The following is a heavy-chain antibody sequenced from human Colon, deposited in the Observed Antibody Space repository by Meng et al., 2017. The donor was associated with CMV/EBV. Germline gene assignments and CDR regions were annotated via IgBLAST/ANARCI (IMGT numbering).Heavy chain of an antibody. V-gene: IGHV1-2*02. Sequence: ASVKVSCKAAGYTFSDYHMHWVRQAPGQGLEWMGWINPKNGGIQYARKFLGRVTMTRETSISTAYMELSNLISDDTAVYYCARRHNALWTGYFDGFDMWGQGTTVTVSS. J-gene: IGHJ3*02. D-gene: IGHD3/OR15-3a*01. CDR3: ARRHNALWTGYFDGFDM. CDR2: INPKNGGI. CDR1: GYTFSDYH.